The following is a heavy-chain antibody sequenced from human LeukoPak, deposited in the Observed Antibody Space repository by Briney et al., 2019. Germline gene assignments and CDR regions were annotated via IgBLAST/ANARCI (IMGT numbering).Heavy chain of an antibody. J-gene: IGHJ4*02. CDR1: GYTFTGYY. CDR2: SNPNNGGT. CDR3: ARRHCTISSCHFDY. Sequence: ASVKVSCKASGYTFTGYYIHWVRQAPGQGLEWMGWSNPNNGGTNYAQRFQGRVTMTTDTSISTAYMELSRLKSDDTAVYYCARRHCTISSCHFDYWGQGTLVTVSS. V-gene: IGHV1-2*02. D-gene: IGHD3-3*02.